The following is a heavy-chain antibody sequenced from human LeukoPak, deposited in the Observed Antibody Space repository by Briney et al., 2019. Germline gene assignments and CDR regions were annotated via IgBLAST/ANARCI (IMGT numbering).Heavy chain of an antibody. J-gene: IGHJ4*02. CDR1: GFTFSSYS. CDR3: ARVGGYQLLWFDY. V-gene: IGHV3-21*01. D-gene: IGHD2-2*01. CDR2: ISSSSSYI. Sequence: NTGGSLRLSCAASGFTFSSYSMNWVRQAPGKGLEWVSSISSSSSYIYYADSVKGRFTISRDNAKNSLYLQMNSLRAEDTAVYYCARVGGYQLLWFDYWGQGTLVTVSS.